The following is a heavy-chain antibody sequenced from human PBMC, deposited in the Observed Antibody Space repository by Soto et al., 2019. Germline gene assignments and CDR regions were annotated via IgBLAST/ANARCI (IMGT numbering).Heavy chain of an antibody. D-gene: IGHD3-22*01. J-gene: IGHJ3*02. CDR3: ARGYHYYDSSGYDKWDAFDI. Sequence: GGPVSLSCAGSVVTYSSDGMNWSHERPGKKEGRVSYISSSRSYIYYADSVKGRFTISRDNAKNSLYLQMNSLRAEDTAVYYCARGYHYYDSSGYDKWDAFDIWRRGTMVTVSS. CDR1: VVTYSSDG. CDR2: ISSSRSYI. V-gene: IGHV3-21*05.